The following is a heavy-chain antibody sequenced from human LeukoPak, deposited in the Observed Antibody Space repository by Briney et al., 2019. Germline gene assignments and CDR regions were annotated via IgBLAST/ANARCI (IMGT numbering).Heavy chain of an antibody. CDR3: ARGRTSGWFIDFDY. V-gene: IGHV1-18*01. D-gene: IGHD6-19*01. CDR1: VYTFTSHS. Sequence: GASVNVSCKASVYTFTSHSISWGRQSPGQGLQRMGWISTYNGNTNYAQKLQGIVSMTTDTSTSTAYMDLRSRRSDDTAVYYCARGRTSGWFIDFDYWGQGTLVTVSS. J-gene: IGHJ4*02. CDR2: ISTYNGNT.